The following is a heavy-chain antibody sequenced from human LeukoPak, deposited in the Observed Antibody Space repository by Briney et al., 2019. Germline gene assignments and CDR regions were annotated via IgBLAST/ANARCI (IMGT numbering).Heavy chain of an antibody. CDR1: GYTLTELS. V-gene: IGHV1-24*01. Sequence: ASVKVSCKVSGYTLTELSMHWVRQAPGKGLEWMGGFDPEDGETIYAQKFQGRVTMTEDTSTDTAYMELSSLRSEDTAVYYCATYSKLHESGRLVFGHWGQGTLVTVSS. J-gene: IGHJ4*02. CDR3: ATYSKLHESGRLVFGH. CDR2: FDPEDGET. D-gene: IGHD3-9*01.